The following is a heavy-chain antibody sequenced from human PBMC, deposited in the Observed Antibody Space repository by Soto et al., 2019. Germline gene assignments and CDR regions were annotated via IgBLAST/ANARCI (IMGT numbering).Heavy chain of an antibody. CDR1: GGSISSYY. J-gene: IGHJ6*03. CDR2: IYYSGST. D-gene: IGHD6-6*01. Sequence: SETLSLTCTVSGGSISSYYWSWIRQPPGKGLEWIGYIYYSGSTNYNPSLKSRVTISVDTSKNQFSLKLSPVTAADAAVDYCARVVQQLVPEDYYYYYMDVWGKGTTVTVSS. V-gene: IGHV4-59*01. CDR3: ARVVQQLVPEDYYYYYMDV.